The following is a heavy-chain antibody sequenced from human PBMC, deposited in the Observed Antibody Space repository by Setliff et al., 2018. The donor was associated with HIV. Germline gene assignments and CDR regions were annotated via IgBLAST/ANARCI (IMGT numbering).Heavy chain of an antibody. V-gene: IGHV3-33*01. CDR2: IWYDGSNK. J-gene: IGHJ4*02. Sequence: PGGSLRLSCTASGFTFSSYGMHWVRQAPGKGLEWVAVIWYDGSNKNYADSVKGRFTISRDNSKNTLYLQMNSLRAEDTAVYYCARDSSTKEMATIWVNFDYWGQGTLVTVSS. D-gene: IGHD5-12*01. CDR3: ARDSSTKEMATIWVNFDY. CDR1: GFTFSSYG.